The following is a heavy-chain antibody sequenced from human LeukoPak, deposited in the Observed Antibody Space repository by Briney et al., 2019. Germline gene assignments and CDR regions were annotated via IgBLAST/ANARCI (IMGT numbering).Heavy chain of an antibody. D-gene: IGHD3-22*01. CDR3: ARGRTENTMIVVETYYFDY. CDR2: INHSGST. Sequence: ETLSLTCAVYGGSFSGYYWSWIRQPPGKGLEWIGEINHSGSTNYNPSLKSRVTISVDTSKNQFSLKLSSVTAADTAVYYCARGRTENTMIVVETYYFDYWGQGTLVTVSS. V-gene: IGHV4-34*01. CDR1: GGSFSGYY. J-gene: IGHJ4*02.